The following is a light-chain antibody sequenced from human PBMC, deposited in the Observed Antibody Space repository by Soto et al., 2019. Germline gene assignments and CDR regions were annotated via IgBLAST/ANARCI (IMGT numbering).Light chain of an antibody. Sequence: SVLTQPPSASGTPGQRVTISCSGSSSNIGSNPVSWYQHLPGTAPKVLIFTNNQRPSGVPDRVSGSKSGTSASLAISGLRSEDEAHYYCAAWDDSLEGVVLGGGTQLTVL. CDR3: AAWDDSLEGVV. V-gene: IGLV1-44*01. CDR1: SSNIGSNP. J-gene: IGLJ7*01. CDR2: TNN.